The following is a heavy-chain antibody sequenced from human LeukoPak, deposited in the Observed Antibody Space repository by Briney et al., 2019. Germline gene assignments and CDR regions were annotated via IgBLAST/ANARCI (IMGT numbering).Heavy chain of an antibody. CDR1: GGSFSGYY. V-gene: IGHV4-34*01. CDR2: INHSGST. CDR3: ARVSGSYWDY. J-gene: IGHJ4*02. Sequence: PSETLSLTCAVYGGSFSGYYWSWIRQPPGKGLEWIGEINHSGSTNYNPSLKSRVTISVDTSKNQFSLKLSSVTAAGTAVYYCARVSGSYWDYWGQGTLVTVSS. D-gene: IGHD1-26*01.